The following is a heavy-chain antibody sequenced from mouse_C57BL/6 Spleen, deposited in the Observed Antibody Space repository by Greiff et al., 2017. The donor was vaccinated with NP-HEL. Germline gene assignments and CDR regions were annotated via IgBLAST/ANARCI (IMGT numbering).Heavy chain of an antibody. D-gene: IGHD2-1*01. CDR3: ARARGNPRYFDV. V-gene: IGHV5-16*01. J-gene: IGHJ1*03. CDR2: INYDGSST. CDR1: GFTFSDYY. Sequence: EVQLVESEGGLVQPGSSMKLSCTASGFTFSDYYMAWVRQVPEKGLEWVANINYDGSSTYYLDSLKSRFIISRDNAKNILYLQMSSLKSEDTATYYCARARGNPRYFDVWGTGTTVTVSS.